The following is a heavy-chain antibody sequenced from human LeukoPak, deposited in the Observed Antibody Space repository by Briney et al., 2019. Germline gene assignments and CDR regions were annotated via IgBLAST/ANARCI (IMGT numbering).Heavy chain of an antibody. CDR1: GYTFATYW. CDR3: TRTPRLVARAFYFDQ. V-gene: IGHV5-51*01. D-gene: IGHD2-2*01. J-gene: IGHJ4*02. CDR2: IYPSDSDT. Sequence: GESLKVSCKGFGYTFATYWIGWVRQMPGKGPEWMGTIYPSDSDTRYSPSFQGHVTISADKSITTAYPQWSSLKASDSAMYYCTRTPRLVARAFYFDQWGRGTLVTVSS.